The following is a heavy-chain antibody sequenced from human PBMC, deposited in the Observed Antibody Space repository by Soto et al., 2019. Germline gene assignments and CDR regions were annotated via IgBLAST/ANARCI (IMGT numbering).Heavy chain of an antibody. J-gene: IGHJ5*02. D-gene: IGHD3-10*01. CDR3: ARDLRYGSGSQSVWFDP. V-gene: IGHV4-31*03. CDR2: IYYSGST. CDR1: GGSISSGGYY. Sequence: QVQLQESGPGLVKPSQTLSLTCTVSGGSISSGGYYWSWIRQHPGKGLEWIGYIYYSGSTYYNPSLKSRVTIAVDPAKNQSSLKLSSVTAADTAVYYCARDLRYGSGSQSVWFDPWGQGTLVTVSS.